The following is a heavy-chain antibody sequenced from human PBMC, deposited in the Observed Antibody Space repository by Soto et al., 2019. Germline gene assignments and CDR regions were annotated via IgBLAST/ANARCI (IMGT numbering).Heavy chain of an antibody. Sequence: QVQLVESGGGVVQPGRSLRLSCAASGFTFSSYAMHWVRQASGKGLEWVAVISYDGSNKYYADSVKGRFTISRDNSKNTLYLQMNSLRAEDTAVYYCARDRYYYDSSGYYSRGYYYYGMDVWGQGTTVTVSS. J-gene: IGHJ6*02. V-gene: IGHV3-30-3*01. CDR2: ISYDGSNK. D-gene: IGHD3-22*01. CDR3: ARDRYYYDSSGYYSRGYYYYGMDV. CDR1: GFTFSSYA.